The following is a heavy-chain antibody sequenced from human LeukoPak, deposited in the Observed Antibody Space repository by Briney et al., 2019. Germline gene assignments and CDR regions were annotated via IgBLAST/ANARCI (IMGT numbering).Heavy chain of an antibody. CDR1: GGSISSVDYY. V-gene: IGHV4-30-4*01. CDR2: IYYSGST. Sequence: PSETLSLTCTVSGGSISSVDYYWSWIRQPPGKGLEWIGYIYYSGSTYYDPSLKSRVTISVDTSKNQFSLKLSSVTAADTAVYYCARNCGGDCYYYYFDYWGQGTLVTVSS. J-gene: IGHJ4*02. CDR3: ARNCGGDCYYYYFDY. D-gene: IGHD2-21*02.